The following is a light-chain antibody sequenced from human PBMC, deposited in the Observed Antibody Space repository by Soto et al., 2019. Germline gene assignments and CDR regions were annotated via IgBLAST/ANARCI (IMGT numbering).Light chain of an antibody. CDR3: KQSNTSPVT. CDR2: GAS. J-gene: IGKJ4*01. CDR1: QSISTY. V-gene: IGKV1-39*01. Sequence: DIQMTQSPSSLSVSIGDRVTITCRASQSISTYLNWYEQKPGKAPNRLICGASTLQSGDPSRFSGGGTGTYFTLTISGLQTEEFGSYYSKQSNTSPVTFGGGPKVEIK.